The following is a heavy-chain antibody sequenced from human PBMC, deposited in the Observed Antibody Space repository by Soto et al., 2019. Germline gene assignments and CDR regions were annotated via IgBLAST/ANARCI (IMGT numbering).Heavy chain of an antibody. CDR2: IIPIFGTA. V-gene: IGHV1-69*13. Sequence: SVKVSCKASGGTFSSYAISWVRQAPGQGLEWMGGIIPIFGTANYAQKFQGRVTITADESTSTAYMELSSLRSEDTAVYYCATKPLGYCSGGSRPLDPTNWFDPWGQGTLVTVSS. D-gene: IGHD2-15*01. CDR3: ATKPLGYCSGGSRPLDPTNWFDP. CDR1: GGTFSSYA. J-gene: IGHJ5*02.